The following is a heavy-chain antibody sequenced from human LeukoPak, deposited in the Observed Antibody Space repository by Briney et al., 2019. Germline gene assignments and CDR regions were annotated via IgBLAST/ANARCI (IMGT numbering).Heavy chain of an antibody. CDR3: ARDEHGYNP. CDR1: GFTFSTYS. Sequence: GGSLRLSCAASGFTFSTYSMSWVRQAPGKGLEWVSVIYSGGSTYYADSVKGRFTISRHNSKNTLYLQMNSLRAEDTAVYYCARDEHGYNPWGQGTLVTVSS. J-gene: IGHJ5*02. CDR2: IYSGGST. V-gene: IGHV3-53*04. D-gene: IGHD5-24*01.